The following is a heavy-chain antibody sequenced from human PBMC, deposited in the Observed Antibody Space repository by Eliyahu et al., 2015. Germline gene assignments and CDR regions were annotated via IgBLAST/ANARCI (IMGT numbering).Heavy chain of an antibody. D-gene: IGHD3-22*01. CDR2: ISYTGNT. CDR1: GGSMTRYD. J-gene: IGHJ4*02. Sequence: HLQESGPGLVRASETLSLTXTVSGGSMTRYDXSWIRXPPGKGLEWLGYISYTGNTNYNPXLKSRVTISLDSSKYQFSLNLTSVTAADTAVYYCAREFSYXGFDSWGQGTLVTVSP. V-gene: IGHV4-59*01. CDR3: AREFSYXGFDS.